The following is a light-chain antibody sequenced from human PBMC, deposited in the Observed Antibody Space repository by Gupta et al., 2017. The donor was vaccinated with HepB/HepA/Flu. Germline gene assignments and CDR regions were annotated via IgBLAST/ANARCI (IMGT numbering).Light chain of an antibody. Sequence: IVLTQSPGTLSLSPGEGATLSCKTSQSINSNYLAWYQQKPGQTPRLVIYDTSSRATGIPDRFSGSGPGTEFTLTINGLEPEDFAMYYCQHYGSSPLYTFGQGTKLEIK. CDR2: DTS. J-gene: IGKJ2*01. CDR1: QSINSNY. CDR3: QHYGSSPLYT. V-gene: IGKV3-20*01.